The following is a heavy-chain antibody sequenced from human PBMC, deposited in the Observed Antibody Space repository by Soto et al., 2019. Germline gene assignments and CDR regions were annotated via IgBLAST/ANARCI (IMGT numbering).Heavy chain of an antibody. D-gene: IGHD3-22*01. V-gene: IGHV4-31*03. Sequence: SETLSLTCTVSGGSISSGGYYWSWIRQHPGKGLEWIGYIYYSGSTYYNPSLKSRVTISVDTSKNQFSLKLSSVTAADTAVYYCARQTPYYYDSSGYTAYYFDYWGQGTLVTVSS. CDR3: ARQTPYYYDSSGYTAYYFDY. CDR1: GGSISSGGYY. CDR2: IYYSGST. J-gene: IGHJ4*02.